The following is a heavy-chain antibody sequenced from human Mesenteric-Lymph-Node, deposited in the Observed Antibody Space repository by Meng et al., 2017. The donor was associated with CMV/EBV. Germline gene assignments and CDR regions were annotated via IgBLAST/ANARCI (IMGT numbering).Heavy chain of an antibody. Sequence: SGFSLSTSGVDVGWIRQPPGKALEWLAVIYWDDDKRYSPSLKSRLTITKDTSKNQVVLTMTNMDPVDTATYYCAHGPMVRGVIIGFDYWGQGTLVTVSS. D-gene: IGHD3-10*01. CDR3: AHGPMVRGVIIGFDY. CDR2: IYWDDDK. J-gene: IGHJ4*02. V-gene: IGHV2-5*02. CDR1: GFSLSTSGVD.